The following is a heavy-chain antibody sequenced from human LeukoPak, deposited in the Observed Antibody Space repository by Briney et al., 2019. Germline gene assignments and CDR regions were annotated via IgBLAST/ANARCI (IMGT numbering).Heavy chain of an antibody. CDR3: AGSYSTGLYYFDY. J-gene: IGHJ4*02. V-gene: IGHV3-21*01. CDR2: ISSISTYI. CDR1: GFTFSTYS. D-gene: IGHD6-19*01. Sequence: GGSLRLSCAASGFTFSTYSMNWVRQAPGKGLAWVSSISSISTYIYYADSVKGRFTISRDNAKNSLYLQMNSLRAGDTAVYYCAGSYSTGLYYFDYWGQGTLVTVSS.